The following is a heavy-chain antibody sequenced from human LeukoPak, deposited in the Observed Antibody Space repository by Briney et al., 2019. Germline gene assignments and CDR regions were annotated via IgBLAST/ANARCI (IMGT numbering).Heavy chain of an antibody. CDR1: RFTLSTYA. D-gene: IGHD5-24*01. CDR3: AKDIGYRLYFYYMDV. V-gene: IGHV3-23*01. CDR2: IGDSGSST. J-gene: IGHJ6*03. Sequence: GGSLRLSCAASRFTLSTYAMNWVRQAPGKGLEWVSAIGDSGSSTSYADSVKGRFTISRDTSKNTLYLQMNSLRAEDTAVYYCAKDIGYRLYFYYMDVWGKGTTVTVSS.